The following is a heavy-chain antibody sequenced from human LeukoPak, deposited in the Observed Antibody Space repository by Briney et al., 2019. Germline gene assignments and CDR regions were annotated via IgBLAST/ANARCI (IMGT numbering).Heavy chain of an antibody. CDR1: GFTFSSYW. Sequence: GGSLRLSCAASGFTFSSYWMSWVRQAPGKGLEWVANIKQDGSEKYYVDSVKGRFTISRDNAKNSLYLQMNSLRAEDTAVYYCKLAAAGTKYYFDYWGQGTLVTVSS. CDR3: KLAAAGTKYYFDY. D-gene: IGHD6-13*01. J-gene: IGHJ4*02. V-gene: IGHV3-7*01. CDR2: IKQDGSEK.